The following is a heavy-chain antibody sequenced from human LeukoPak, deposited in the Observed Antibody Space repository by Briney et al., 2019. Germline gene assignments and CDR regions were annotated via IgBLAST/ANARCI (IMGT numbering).Heavy chain of an antibody. V-gene: IGHV3-30*01. CDR1: GFTFSSYG. D-gene: IGHD5-12*01. CDR2: ISYDGSNK. Sequence: GGSLRLSCAASGFTFSSYGLHWVRQAPGKGLEWVAGISYDGSNKYCADSVKGRFTISRDNSKNTVYLQMNSLRAEDTAVYYCARDLATLGMDVWGKGTTVTVSS. J-gene: IGHJ6*04. CDR3: ARDLATLGMDV.